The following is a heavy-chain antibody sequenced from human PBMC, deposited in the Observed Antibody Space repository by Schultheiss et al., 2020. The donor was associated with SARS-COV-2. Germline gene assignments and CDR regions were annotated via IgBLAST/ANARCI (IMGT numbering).Heavy chain of an antibody. V-gene: IGHV3-48*04. Sequence: GGSLRLSCAASGFTFSTYSMNWVRQAPGKGLEWLSYISGSSTAIHYADSVKGRFTISRDNAKNSLYLQMNSLRAEDTAVYYCARDQYSSGWTWGQGTLVTVSS. CDR3: ARDQYSSGWT. CDR2: ISGSSTAI. J-gene: IGHJ5*02. D-gene: IGHD6-19*01. CDR1: GFTFSTYS.